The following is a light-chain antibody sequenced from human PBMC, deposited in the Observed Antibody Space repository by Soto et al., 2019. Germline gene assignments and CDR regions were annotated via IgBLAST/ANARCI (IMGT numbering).Light chain of an antibody. CDR2: GAS. CDR1: QSVSGSY. V-gene: IGKV3-20*01. CDR3: HQYGTSPQT. J-gene: IGKJ1*01. Sequence: EIVLMQSPGTLSLSPGERATLSCRASQSVSGSYLAWFQQKPGQAPRLLIYGASSRATGIPDRFSGSGSGTDFSLTISRLEPEDFAVYYCHQYGTSPQTFGQGTKVDIK.